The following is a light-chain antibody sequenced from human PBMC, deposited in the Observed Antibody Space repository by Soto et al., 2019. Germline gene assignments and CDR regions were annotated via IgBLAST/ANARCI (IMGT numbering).Light chain of an antibody. Sequence: QSVLTQPRSVSGSPGQSVTISCSGTSSDVGGYTFVSWFQHHPGKAPKLMIYDVGVRPSGVPDRFSGSKSGSTASLTISGLQAEDEADYYCCSYAGSYTWVFGGGTKLTVL. CDR2: DVG. CDR3: CSYAGSYTWV. V-gene: IGLV2-11*01. CDR1: SSDVGGYTF. J-gene: IGLJ3*02.